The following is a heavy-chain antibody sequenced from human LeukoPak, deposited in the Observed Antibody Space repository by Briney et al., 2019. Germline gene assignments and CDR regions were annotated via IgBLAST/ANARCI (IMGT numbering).Heavy chain of an antibody. V-gene: IGHV4-59*01. CDR2: IYYSGST. CDR1: GGSISSYY. J-gene: IGHJ4*02. D-gene: IGHD6-19*01. CDR3: ARVRSSGRLDY. Sequence: SETLSLTCTVSGGSISSYYWSWIRQPPGKGLEWIGYIYYSGSTNYNPSLKRRVTISVDTSKNQFSLKLSSVTAADTAVYYCARVRSSGRLDYWGQGTLVTVSS.